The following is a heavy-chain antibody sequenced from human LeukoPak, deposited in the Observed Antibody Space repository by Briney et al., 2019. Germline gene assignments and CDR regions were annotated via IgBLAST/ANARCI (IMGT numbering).Heavy chain of an antibody. CDR2: INPNVGGT. D-gene: IGHD2-21*02. Sequence: ASVKVSCKASGYTFTGYFIYWVRQAPGQGLEWMGWINPNVGGTKYAQKFQGRVTMTRDTSISTAYMEVSRLRSDDTAIYYCARSYTVTAVMFDRWGQGSLVTVSA. CDR1: GYTFTGYF. V-gene: IGHV1-2*02. CDR3: ARSYTVTAVMFDR. J-gene: IGHJ5*02.